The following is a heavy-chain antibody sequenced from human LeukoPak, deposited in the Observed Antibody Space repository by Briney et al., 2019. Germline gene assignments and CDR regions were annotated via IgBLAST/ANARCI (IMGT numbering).Heavy chain of an antibody. D-gene: IGHD3-22*01. CDR3: ARSHYYDSSGYFSYYYGLDV. V-gene: IGHV3-74*01. CDR1: GFTFSSYW. J-gene: IGHJ6*02. Sequence: QSGWSLRLSCAASGFTFSSYWMHWVRQAPGKGLVWVSRINSDGSSIRYADSVKGRFTISRDNAKNTLDLQMNSLRAEDTAVYYCARSHYYDSSGYFSYYYGLDVWGQGTTVTVSS. CDR2: INSDGSSI.